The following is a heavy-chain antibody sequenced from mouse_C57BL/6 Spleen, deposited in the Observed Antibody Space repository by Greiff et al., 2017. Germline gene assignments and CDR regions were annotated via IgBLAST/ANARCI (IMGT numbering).Heavy chain of an antibody. J-gene: IGHJ4*01. CDR2: IHPNSGST. V-gene: IGHV1-64*01. CDR3: AIHWGAMDY. D-gene: IGHD4-1*01. Sequence: QVQLQQPGAELVKPGASVKLSCKASGYTFTSYWMHWVKQRPGQGLEWIGMIHPNSGSTKYNEKFKSKATLTVDKSSITAYMQLSSLTSDDSAVYTCAIHWGAMDYWGQGTSVTVSS. CDR1: GYTFTSYW.